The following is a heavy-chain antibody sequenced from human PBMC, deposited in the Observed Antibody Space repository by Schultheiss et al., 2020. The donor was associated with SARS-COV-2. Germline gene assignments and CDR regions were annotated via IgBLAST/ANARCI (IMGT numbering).Heavy chain of an antibody. CDR2: IKQDGSEK. J-gene: IGHJ5*02. V-gene: IGHV3-7*01. Sequence: GESLKISCAASGFTFSSYAMSWVRQAPGKGLEWVANIKQDGSEKYYVDSVKGRFTISRDNSKNTLYLQMNSLRAEDTAVNYCARDGEQQLVRSCWFDPWGQGTLVTVSS. D-gene: IGHD6-13*01. CDR3: ARDGEQQLVRSCWFDP. CDR1: GFTFSSYA.